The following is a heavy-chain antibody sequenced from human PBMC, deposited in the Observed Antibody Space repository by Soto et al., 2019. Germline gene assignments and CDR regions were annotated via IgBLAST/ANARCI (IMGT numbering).Heavy chain of an antibody. Sequence: GRSLTLSCAASGFTFSDAWMSWVRQAQGEGIDWVGRIKSKRDGGTPEYAAPVRGRFTISRDDSKNTLYLQMNSLKTEDTAVYYCTTDLWRIAVVVGSTGYFNPWGQGTPVTVSS. CDR1: GFTFSDAW. CDR3: TTDLWRIAVVVGSTGYFNP. V-gene: IGHV3-15*01. J-gene: IGHJ5*02. D-gene: IGHD2-15*01. CDR2: IKSKRDGGTP.